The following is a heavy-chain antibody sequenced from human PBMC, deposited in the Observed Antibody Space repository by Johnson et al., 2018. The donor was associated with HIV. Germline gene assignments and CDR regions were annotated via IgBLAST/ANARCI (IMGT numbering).Heavy chain of an antibody. D-gene: IGHD1-26*01. Sequence: VQLVESGGGLVQPGGSLRLSCAASGFTLNDYWMHWVRQAPGKGLVWVAVISYDGSNKYYADSVKGRFTISRDNSKNTLYLQMNSLRAEDTAVYYCASGRTIVGAFDIRGQGKRVTVSS. CDR2: ISYDGSNK. V-gene: IGHV3-30*03. J-gene: IGHJ3*02. CDR1: GFTLNDYW. CDR3: ASGRTIVGAFDI.